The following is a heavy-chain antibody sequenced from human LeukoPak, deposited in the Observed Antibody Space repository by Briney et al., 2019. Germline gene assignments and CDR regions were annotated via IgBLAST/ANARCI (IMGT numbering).Heavy chain of an antibody. D-gene: IGHD2-2*01. V-gene: IGHV3-64D*06. J-gene: IGHJ4*02. Sequence: GGSLRLSCSASGFTFSSHAMHWVRQAPGKGLEYVSVIGGNGDSTYYVDSVRGRFTISRDNSKNTLYLQMSSLRAEDTAVYYCVKDRYCSSTTCYANLDSWGQGTLVTVSS. CDR2: IGGNGDST. CDR1: GFTFSSHA. CDR3: VKDRYCSSTTCYANLDS.